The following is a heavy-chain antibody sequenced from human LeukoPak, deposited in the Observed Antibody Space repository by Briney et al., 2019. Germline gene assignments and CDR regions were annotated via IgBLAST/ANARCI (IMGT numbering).Heavy chain of an antibody. J-gene: IGHJ4*02. Sequence: AGSLRLSCAASGFTFSDYYMSWIRQAPGKGLEWVSYISSSSSYTNYADSVKGRFTISRDNAKNSLYLQMNSLRAEDTAVYYCAGRECDFDYWGQGTLVTVSS. CDR3: AGRECDFDY. CDR1: GFTFSDYY. CDR2: ISSSSSYT. V-gene: IGHV3-11*06. D-gene: IGHD3-10*01.